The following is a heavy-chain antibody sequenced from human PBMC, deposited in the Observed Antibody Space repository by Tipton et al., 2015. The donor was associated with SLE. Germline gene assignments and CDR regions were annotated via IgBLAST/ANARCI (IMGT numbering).Heavy chain of an antibody. D-gene: IGHD3/OR15-3a*01. CDR3: ATREDWLLGS. V-gene: IGHV4-30-4*01. CDR2: IYDSGTT. J-gene: IGHJ5*02. Sequence: TLSLTCTVSGGSISSGDFYWSWIRQPPGKGLEWIGYIYDSGTTYYNPSLQSRATISVDTSENQFSLKLSSVTAADTAVYYCATREDWLLGSWGPGTLVTVSS. CDR1: GGSISSGDFY.